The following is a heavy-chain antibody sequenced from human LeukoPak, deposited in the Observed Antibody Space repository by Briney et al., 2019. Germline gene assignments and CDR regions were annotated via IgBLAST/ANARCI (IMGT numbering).Heavy chain of an antibody. CDR2: IYYSGST. V-gene: IGHV4-59*01. D-gene: IGHD3-22*01. CDR3: ARYYYDSSGYLNYPFDY. J-gene: IGHJ4*02. Sequence: SETLSLTCTVSGGSISSYSWSWIRQPPGKGLEWIGYIYYSGSTNYNPSLKSRVTISVDTSKNQFSLKLSSVTAADTAVYYCARYYYDSSGYLNYPFDYWGQGTLVTVSS. CDR1: GGSISSYS.